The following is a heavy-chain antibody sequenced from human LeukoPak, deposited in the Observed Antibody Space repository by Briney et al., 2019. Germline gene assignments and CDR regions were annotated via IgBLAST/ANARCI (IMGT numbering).Heavy chain of an antibody. V-gene: IGHV3-23*01. J-gene: IGHJ4*02. CDR2: ISGSGGST. CDR3: AKDSLIVRGERPYYFDY. Sequence: GRSLRLSCAASGFTFSSYAMSWVRQAPGKGLEWVSAISGSGGSTYYADSVKGRFTISRDNSKNTLYLQMNSLRAEDTAVYYCAKDSLIVRGERPYYFDYWGQGTLVTVSS. CDR1: GFTFSSYA. D-gene: IGHD3-10*01.